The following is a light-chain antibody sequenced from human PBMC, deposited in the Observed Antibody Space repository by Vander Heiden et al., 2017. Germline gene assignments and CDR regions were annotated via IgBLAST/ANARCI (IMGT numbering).Light chain of an antibody. CDR1: QSVSSY. CDR2: DAS. J-gene: IGKJ4*01. Sequence: EIVLTQSPATLSLSPVERATLSCRVSQSVSSYLAWYQQKPGQAPRLLIYDASNRANGIPDRFSGSGSGTDFTLTISSLEPEDIAVYYWQQRSNLLTFGGGTKVEIK. V-gene: IGKV3-11*01. CDR3: QQRSNLLT.